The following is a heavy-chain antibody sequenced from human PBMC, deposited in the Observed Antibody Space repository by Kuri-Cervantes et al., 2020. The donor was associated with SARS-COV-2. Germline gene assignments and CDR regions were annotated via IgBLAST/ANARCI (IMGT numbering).Heavy chain of an antibody. CDR1: GGIFSSYA. CDR2: IIPIFGTA. D-gene: IGHD3-10*01. Sequence: KISCKASGGIFSSYAISWVRQAPGQGLEWMGGIIPIFGTANYAQKFQGRVTITADESTSTAYMELNSLRSEDTAVYYCARGSYGSGSYWYYYYGMDVWGQGTTVTVSS. V-gene: IGHV1-69*01. CDR3: ARGSYGSGSYWYYYYGMDV. J-gene: IGHJ6*02.